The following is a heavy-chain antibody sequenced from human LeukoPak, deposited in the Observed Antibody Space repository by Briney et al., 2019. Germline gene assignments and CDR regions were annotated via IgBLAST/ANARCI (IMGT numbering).Heavy chain of an antibody. CDR2: INSDGSSA. CDR3: ARDRLHYDSLTGYPAD. CDR1: GFTFSTYW. Sequence: GGSLRLSCAASGFTFSTYWIHWVRQAPGKGLVWVSRINSDGSSATYADSVKGRFTISRDNSKNTLYLQMNSLRAEDTAVYYCARDRLHYDSLTGYPADWGQGTLVTVSS. D-gene: IGHD3-9*01. J-gene: IGHJ4*02. V-gene: IGHV3-74*01.